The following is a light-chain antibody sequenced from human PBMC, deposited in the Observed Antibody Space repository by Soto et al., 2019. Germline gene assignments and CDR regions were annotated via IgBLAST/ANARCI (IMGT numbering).Light chain of an antibody. J-gene: IGLJ1*01. CDR3: ISSAGSTRPYV. CDR2: DVS. V-gene: IGLV2-8*01. Sequence: QSALTQPPSASGSPGQSVTISCTGTSSDVGGYNYVSWYQHHPGKAPKLMIYDVSKRPSGDPDRFAGSKSGNTASLTVSWLQAEDEADYYCISSAGSTRPYVFGTGTKLTVL. CDR1: SSDVGGYNY.